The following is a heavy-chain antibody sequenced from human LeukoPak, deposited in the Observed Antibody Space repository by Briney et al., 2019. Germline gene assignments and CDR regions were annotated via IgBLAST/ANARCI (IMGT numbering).Heavy chain of an antibody. V-gene: IGHV3-74*01. CDR1: GFTFSSYW. D-gene: IGHD3-9*01. CDR3: ARSRHYDTYYFDY. CDR2: INSDGSST. Sequence: GGSLRLSCAASGFTFSSYWRHWVRQAPGKGLVWVSRINSDGSSTSYADSVKGRFTISRDNAKNTLYLQMDSLRAEDTAVYYCARSRHYDTYYFDYWGQGTLVTVSS. J-gene: IGHJ4*02.